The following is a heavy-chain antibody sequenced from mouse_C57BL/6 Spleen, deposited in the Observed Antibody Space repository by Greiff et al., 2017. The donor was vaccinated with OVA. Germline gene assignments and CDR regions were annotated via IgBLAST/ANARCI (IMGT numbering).Heavy chain of an antibody. CDR1: GFTFSSYT. CDR3: ARVDYYGSSPFFDV. V-gene: IGHV5-9*01. J-gene: IGHJ1*03. CDR2: ISGGGGNT. Sequence: EVQGVESGGGLVKPGGSLKLSCAASGFTFSSYTMSWVRQTPEKRLEWVATISGGGGNTYYPDSVKGRFTISRDNAKNTLYLQMSSLRSEDTALYYCARVDYYGSSPFFDVWGTGTTVTVSS. D-gene: IGHD1-1*01.